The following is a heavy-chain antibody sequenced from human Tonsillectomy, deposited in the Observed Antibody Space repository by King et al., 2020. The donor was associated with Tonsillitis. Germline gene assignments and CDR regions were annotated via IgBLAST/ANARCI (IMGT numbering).Heavy chain of an antibody. CDR3: AGFYGSGGLEGY. J-gene: IGHJ4*02. D-gene: IGHD3-10*01. V-gene: IGHV4-59*01. Sequence: VQLQESGPGLVKPSETLSLTCTVSGGSISSYYWNWIRQPPGKGLEWIGYIYDSGSTNYNPSLKSRVTISVDMSKNQFSLKLSSVTAADTAVYYCAGFYGSGGLEGYWGQGTLVTVSS. CDR2: IYDSGST. CDR1: GGSISSYY.